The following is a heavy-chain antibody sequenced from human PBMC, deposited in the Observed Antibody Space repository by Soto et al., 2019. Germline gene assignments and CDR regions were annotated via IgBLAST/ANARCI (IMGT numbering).Heavy chain of an antibody. J-gene: IGHJ4*02. CDR1: GFTFDDYA. D-gene: IGHD2-15*01. CDR2: ISWNSGSI. V-gene: IGHV3-9*01. Sequence: EVPLVESGGGLVQPGRSLRLSCAASGFTFDDYAMHWVRQAPGKGLEWVSGISWNSGSIGYADSVKGRFTISRDNAKNSLYLQMNSLRAEDTALYYCAKGKLGYCSGGSCYFDYWGQGTLVTVSS. CDR3: AKGKLGYCSGGSCYFDY.